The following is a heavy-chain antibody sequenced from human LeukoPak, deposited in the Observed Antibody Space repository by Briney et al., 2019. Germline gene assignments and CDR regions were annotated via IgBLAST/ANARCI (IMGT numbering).Heavy chain of an antibody. CDR2: MNPNSGNT. J-gene: IGHJ6*03. CDR1: GYTFTSYD. V-gene: IGHV1-8*01. Sequence: RASVKVSCKASGYTFTSYDINWVRQATGQGLEWMGWMNPNSGNTGYAQKFQGRVTMTRNTSISTAYMELSRLRSEDTAVYYCARGFSCSSTSCYGYYYYYMDVWGKGTTVTISS. CDR3: ARGFSCSSTSCYGYYYYYMDV. D-gene: IGHD2-2*01.